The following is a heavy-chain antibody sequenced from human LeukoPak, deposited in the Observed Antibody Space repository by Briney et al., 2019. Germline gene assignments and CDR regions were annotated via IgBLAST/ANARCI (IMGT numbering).Heavy chain of an antibody. V-gene: IGHV3-74*01. CDR3: VSFYETY. Sequence: PGGALRLSWSGSGKYLIHWVRQVPGEGLVWVSHINSDGSWTSYADSVKGRFTISKDNAKNTVYLQMNSLRAEDTAVYYCVSFYETYWGRGTLVTVSS. CDR1: GKYL. D-gene: IGHD2/OR15-2a*01. CDR2: INSDGSWT. J-gene: IGHJ4*02.